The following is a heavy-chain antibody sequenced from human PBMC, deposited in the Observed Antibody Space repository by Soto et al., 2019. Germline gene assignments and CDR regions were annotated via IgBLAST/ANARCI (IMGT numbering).Heavy chain of an antibody. CDR2: ISGSGGCT. CDR3: AKGSRSARPYYFDY. D-gene: IGHD2-2*01. CDR1: GLTFSSYS. Sequence: GGSLRLSCAASGLTFSSYSMNWVRQAPGKGLEWVSSISGSGGCTYYADSVKGRFTVSRDNSKNTLSLQMNSLRADDSAVYYCAKGSRSARPYYFDYWGLGALVTVSS. V-gene: IGHV3-23*01. J-gene: IGHJ4*02.